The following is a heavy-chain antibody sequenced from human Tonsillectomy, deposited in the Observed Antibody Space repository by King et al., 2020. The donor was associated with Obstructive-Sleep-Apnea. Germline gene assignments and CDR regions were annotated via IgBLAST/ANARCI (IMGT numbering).Heavy chain of an antibody. CDR3: ARVDGDYYYGMDV. V-gene: IGHV4-59*01. CDR2: IFYSGRT. J-gene: IGHJ6*02. CDR1: GGSISSYY. Sequence: QLQESGPGLVKPSETLSLTCTVSGGSISSYYWSWIRQPPGKGLEWIGYIFYSGRTNYNPSLKSRVTISVDTSKNQFSLKRSSVTAADTAVYYCARVDGDYYYGMDVWGQGTTVTVSS. D-gene: IGHD4-17*01.